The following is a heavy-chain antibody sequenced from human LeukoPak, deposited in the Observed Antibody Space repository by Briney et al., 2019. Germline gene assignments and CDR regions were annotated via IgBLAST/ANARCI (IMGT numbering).Heavy chain of an antibody. J-gene: IGHJ6*03. CDR3: ARVPRYYYYMYV. V-gene: IGHV4-4*07. Sequence: SETLSLTCTVSGGSINNYYWSWVRQPAGKGLEWIGRIYPSGSTNYNPSLKSRVTMSVDTSKNQFSLKLSFVTAADTAVYYCARVPRYYYYMYVWGKGTTVTVSS. CDR1: GGSINNYY. CDR2: IYPSGST.